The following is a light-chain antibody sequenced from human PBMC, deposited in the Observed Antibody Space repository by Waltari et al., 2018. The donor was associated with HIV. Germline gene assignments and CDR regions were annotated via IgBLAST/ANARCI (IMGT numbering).Light chain of an antibody. CDR3: QQYYSTPRT. V-gene: IGKV4-1*01. CDR2: WAS. Sequence: DIVMTQSPDSLAVSLGERAPINCKSSQSVLYSSNNKTYLAWYQQKPGQPPKLLIYWASTRESGVPDRFSGRGAGTDFTLTISSLQAEDVAVYYCQQYYSTPRTFGKGTKVEIK. J-gene: IGKJ1*01. CDR1: QSVLYSSNNKTY.